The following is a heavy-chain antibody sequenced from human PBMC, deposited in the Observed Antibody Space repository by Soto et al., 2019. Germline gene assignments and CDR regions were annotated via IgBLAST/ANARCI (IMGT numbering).Heavy chain of an antibody. V-gene: IGHV3-53*02. CDR3: ARATDNGGFDP. J-gene: IGHJ5*02. Sequence: EVQLVETGGGLIQPGGSLRLSCAASGFTVSSNYMSWVRQAPGKGLEWVSVIYSGGSTYYADSVKGRFTISRDNSKNTLYLQMNSLRDEDPAVYYCARATDNGGFDPWGQGTLVTVSS. CDR2: IYSGGST. CDR1: GFTVSSNY. D-gene: IGHD1-20*01.